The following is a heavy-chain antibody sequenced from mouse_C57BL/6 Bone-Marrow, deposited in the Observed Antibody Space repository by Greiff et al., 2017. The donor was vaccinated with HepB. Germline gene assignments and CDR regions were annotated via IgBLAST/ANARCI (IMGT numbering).Heavy chain of an antibody. D-gene: IGHD1-1*01. CDR2: IDPETGGT. V-gene: IGHV1-15*01. CDR1: GYTFTDYE. J-gene: IGHJ2*01. Sequence: VQLQQSGAELVRPGASVTLSCKASGYTFTDYEMHWVKQTPVHGLEWIGAIDPETGGTAYNQKFKGKAILTADKSSSTAYMELRSLTSEDSAVYYCTSRGYYGSSSHFDYWGQGTTLTVSS. CDR3: TSRGYYGSSSHFDY.